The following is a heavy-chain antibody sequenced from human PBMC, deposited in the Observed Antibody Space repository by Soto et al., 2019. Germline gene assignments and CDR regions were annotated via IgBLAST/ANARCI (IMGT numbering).Heavy chain of an antibody. CDR3: ALRYGGNFDY. CDR2: IYYSGST. CDR1: GGSISSYY. Sequence: QVQLQESGPGLVKPSETLSLTCTVSGGSISSYYWSWIRQPPGKGLEWIGYIYYSGSTNYNPSLKSRVTISVDTAKNQFSLKLSSVTDADTAVYYCALRYGGNFDYWGQGTLVTVSS. V-gene: IGHV4-59*01. D-gene: IGHD2-15*01. J-gene: IGHJ4*02.